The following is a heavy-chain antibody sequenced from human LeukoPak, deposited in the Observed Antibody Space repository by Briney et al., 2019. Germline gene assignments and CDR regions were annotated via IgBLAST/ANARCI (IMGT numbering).Heavy chain of an antibody. V-gene: IGHV1-8*01. CDR1: GYTFTSYD. J-gene: IGHJ4*02. CDR3: ARGGAYYYGSGSYYNVAMD. D-gene: IGHD3-10*01. Sequence: GASVKVSCKASGYTFTSYDINWVRRATGQGLEWMGWMNPNSGNTGYAQKFQGRVTMTRNTSISTAYMELSSLRSEDTAVYYCARGGAYYYGSGSYYNVAMDWGQGTLVTVSS. CDR2: MNPNSGNT.